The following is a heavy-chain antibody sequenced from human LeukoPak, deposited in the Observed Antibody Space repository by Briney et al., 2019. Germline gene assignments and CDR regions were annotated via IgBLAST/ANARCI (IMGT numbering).Heavy chain of an antibody. J-gene: IGHJ4*02. V-gene: IGHV3-48*03. CDR1: GFTFSSYE. Sequence: GGSLRLSCAASGFTFSSYEMNWVRQAPGKGLEWVSYISSSGSTIYYADSVKGRFTISRDNAKNSLYLQMNSLRAEDTAVYYCAKDDAWLQYNDWGQGTLVTVSS. D-gene: IGHD5-24*01. CDR3: AKDDAWLQYND. CDR2: ISSSGSTI.